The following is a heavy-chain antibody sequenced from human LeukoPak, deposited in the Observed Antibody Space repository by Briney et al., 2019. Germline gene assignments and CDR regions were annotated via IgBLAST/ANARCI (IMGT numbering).Heavy chain of an antibody. J-gene: IGHJ4*02. CDR3: ARLPVY. Sequence: GGSLRLSCAASGVTVGNNFMTWVRQAPGEGLEWVSVIYTDGSTNYATSGKGGLTIHRDNSKNTVFLQINSLSPGDTPVLYCARLPVYWGEGALVSVSS. CDR1: GVTVGNNF. V-gene: IGHV3-66*02. CDR2: IYTDGST.